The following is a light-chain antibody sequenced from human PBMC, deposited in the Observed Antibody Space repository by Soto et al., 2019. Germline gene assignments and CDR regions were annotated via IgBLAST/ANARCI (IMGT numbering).Light chain of an antibody. V-gene: IGKV1-5*01. J-gene: IGKJ1*01. CDR2: DAS. CDR3: QQYNTYPWT. CDR1: QSISRW. Sequence: DIPMTQSPSTLSASVGDRVTITCRASQSISRWRAWYQQKRGKAPKVLIYDASILENGVPSRFSGSGSGTEFTLTISSLPADDFATYYCQQYNTYPWTFGQGTKVEIK.